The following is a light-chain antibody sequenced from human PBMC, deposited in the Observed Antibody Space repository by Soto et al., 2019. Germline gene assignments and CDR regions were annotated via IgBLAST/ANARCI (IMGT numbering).Light chain of an antibody. CDR1: QGSRND. CDR3: LQHNSYPRT. J-gene: IGKJ1*01. V-gene: IGKV1-17*01. Sequence: ESRMTQSPSSLSASVGERVTITCRASQGSRNDVGWYQKNKGKAPKRLIYAASSLQSGVPSRLSGSGYGTELTLTISILNPEDFEPYYCLQHNSYPRTFGHGTKVDI. CDR2: AAS.